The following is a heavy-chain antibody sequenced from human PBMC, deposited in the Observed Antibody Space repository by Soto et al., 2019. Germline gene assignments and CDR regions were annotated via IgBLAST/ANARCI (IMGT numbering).Heavy chain of an antibody. Sequence: SGKVSCKASGYTFTSYAMPWVLQAPGQTLEWMGWINAGNGNTKYSQKFQGRVTITRDTSASTAYMELSSLRSEDTAVYYCARSHSFDGSIYHYYFDFWGQGTLVTVSS. CDR2: INAGNGNT. CDR3: ARSHSFDGSIYHYYFDF. D-gene: IGHD3-3*02. V-gene: IGHV1-3*01. CDR1: GYTFTSYA. J-gene: IGHJ4*02.